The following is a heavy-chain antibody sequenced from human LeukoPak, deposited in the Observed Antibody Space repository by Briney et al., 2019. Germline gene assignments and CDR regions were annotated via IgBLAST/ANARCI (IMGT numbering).Heavy chain of an antibody. D-gene: IGHD2-15*01. CDR1: GFTFSDYY. CDR3: ARQHCSGGSCYSGYYYMDV. CDR2: ISSSGSTI. V-gene: IGHV3-11*04. Sequence: PGGSLRLSCAASGFTFSDYYMGWIRQAPGKGLEWVSYISSSGSTIYYADSVKGRFTISRDNAKNSLYLQMNSLRAEDAAVYYCARQHCSGGSCYSGYYYMDVWGKGTTVTISS. J-gene: IGHJ6*03.